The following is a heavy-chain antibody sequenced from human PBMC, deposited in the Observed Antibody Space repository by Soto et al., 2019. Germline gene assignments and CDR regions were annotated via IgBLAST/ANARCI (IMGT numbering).Heavy chain of an antibody. V-gene: IGHV4-31*03. CDR2: IYYSGTA. Sequence: QLQLRESGPGLVQPAQTLSLTCTVAGGSITGGFSYWTWVRQHPGKGREWVGHIYYSGTAYYNPSLKCRVARSVDPSQNRFSLNLSSVTAADTAIYFCARSLPGGTVFYMDIWGEGTTVTVSS. D-gene: IGHD1-26*01. CDR3: ARSLPGGTVFYMDI. CDR1: GGSITGGFSY. J-gene: IGHJ6*03.